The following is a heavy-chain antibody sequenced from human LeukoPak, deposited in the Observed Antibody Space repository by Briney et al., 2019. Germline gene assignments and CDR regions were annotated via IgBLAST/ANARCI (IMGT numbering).Heavy chain of an antibody. Sequence: PGGSLRLSCAASGFTFSSYGMRWVRQAPGKGLEWASSITGSGRSAYYADSVKGRFTISRDNSKNTLYLQMNSLRVDDTAVYYCAKRGAGGSSDSNDSVMAVWGQGTMVTVSS. CDR2: ITGSGRSA. CDR3: AKRGAGGSSDSNDSVMAV. V-gene: IGHV3-23*01. D-gene: IGHD3-16*01. J-gene: IGHJ6*02. CDR1: GFTFSSYG.